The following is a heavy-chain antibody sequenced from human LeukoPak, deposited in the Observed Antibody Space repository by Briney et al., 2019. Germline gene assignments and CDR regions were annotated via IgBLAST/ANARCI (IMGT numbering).Heavy chain of an antibody. V-gene: IGHV1-2*02. J-gene: IGHJ5*02. CDR2: INPNSGGT. D-gene: IGHD5-18*01. CDR1: GYTFTGYY. CDR3: ARVGRIQLWANWFDP. Sequence: ASVKVSCKASGYTFTGYYMHWVRQAPGQGLEWMGWINPNSGGTNYAQKFQGRVTMTRDTSISTAYMELSRLRSDDTAVYYCARVGRIQLWANWFDPWGQGTLVTVSS.